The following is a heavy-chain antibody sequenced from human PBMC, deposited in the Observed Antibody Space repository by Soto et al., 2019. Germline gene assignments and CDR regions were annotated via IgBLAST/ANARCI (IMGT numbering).Heavy chain of an antibody. V-gene: IGHV3-30*18. D-gene: IGHD5-18*01. J-gene: IGHJ4*02. Sequence: QVQLVESGGGVVQPGRSLRLSCAASGFTFSDYGMHWVRQAPGKGLEWVALISYDGSNRYYADSVKGRFTISRDISKNTLYRQMNNLRAEDTAVYYCAKLPVRKLSGGSYGFDYWGQGTLVTVSS. CDR2: ISYDGSNR. CDR3: AKLPVRKLSGGSYGFDY. CDR1: GFTFSDYG.